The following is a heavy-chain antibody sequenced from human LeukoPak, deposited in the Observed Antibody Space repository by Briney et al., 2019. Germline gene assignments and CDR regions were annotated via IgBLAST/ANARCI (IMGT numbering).Heavy chain of an antibody. V-gene: IGHV3-64D*09. Sequence: GGSLRLSCSASGXTFSSYAMHWVRQAPGKGLESVSGISSNGGRTDYADSVRGRFTISRDNSKNTLYLQMSSLRAEDTAVYYCVKGITMIAKLPLDYWGQGTLVTVSS. CDR3: VKGITMIAKLPLDY. J-gene: IGHJ4*02. D-gene: IGHD3-22*01. CDR2: ISSNGGRT. CDR1: GXTFSSYA.